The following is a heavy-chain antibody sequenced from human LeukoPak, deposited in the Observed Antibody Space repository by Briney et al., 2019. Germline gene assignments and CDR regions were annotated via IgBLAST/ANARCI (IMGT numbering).Heavy chain of an antibody. V-gene: IGHV3-23*01. CDR1: GFTFSSYA. Sequence: TGGSLRLSCAASGFTFSSYAMSWVRQAPGKGLEWVSAISGSGGSTYYADSVKGRFTISRDNSKNTLYLQMNSLRAEDTAVYYCAKVFIAVAGVYYFDYWGQGTLVTVSS. D-gene: IGHD6-19*01. CDR3: AKVFIAVAGVYYFDY. CDR2: ISGSGGST. J-gene: IGHJ4*02.